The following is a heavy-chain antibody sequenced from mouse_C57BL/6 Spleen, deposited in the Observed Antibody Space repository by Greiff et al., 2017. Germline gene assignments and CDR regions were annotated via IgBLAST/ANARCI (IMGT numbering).Heavy chain of an antibody. Sequence: VQLQQSGAELMKPGASVKLSCKATGYTFTGYWIEWVKQRPGHGLEWIGEILPGSGSTNYNEKFKGKATFTADTSSNTAYMQLSSLTTEDSAIYYCARGDYYGSSSGNYFDYWGQGTTLTVSS. J-gene: IGHJ2*01. CDR2: ILPGSGST. CDR1: GYTFTGYW. CDR3: ARGDYYGSSSGNYFDY. D-gene: IGHD1-1*01. V-gene: IGHV1-9*01.